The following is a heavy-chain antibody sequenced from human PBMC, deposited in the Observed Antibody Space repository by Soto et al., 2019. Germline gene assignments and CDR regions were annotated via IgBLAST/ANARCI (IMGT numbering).Heavy chain of an antibody. D-gene: IGHD6-13*01. Sequence: SETLSLTCAVYGGSFSGYYWSWIRQPPGKGLEWIGEINHSGSTNYNPSLKSRVTISVDTSKNQFSLKLSSVTAADTAVYYCASCSSTQYGMDVWGQGTTVTVSS. J-gene: IGHJ6*02. CDR1: GGSFSGYY. CDR2: INHSGST. V-gene: IGHV4-34*01. CDR3: ASCSSTQYGMDV.